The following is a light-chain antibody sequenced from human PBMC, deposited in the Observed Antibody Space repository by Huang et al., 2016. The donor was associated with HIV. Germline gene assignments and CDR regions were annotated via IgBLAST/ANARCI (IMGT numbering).Light chain of an antibody. CDR3: QQYDTSPWT. Sequence: DIVMTQSPDSLAVSLGERATINCKSSQSVLYRSNNKNYLAWYQQKPGQPPKMLIYWASTRESGVPDRVTGRGSGTDFSLTISSLQAEDVAVYYCQQYDTSPWTFGQGTKVEIK. CDR1: QSVLYRSNNKNY. V-gene: IGKV4-1*01. J-gene: IGKJ1*01. CDR2: WAS.